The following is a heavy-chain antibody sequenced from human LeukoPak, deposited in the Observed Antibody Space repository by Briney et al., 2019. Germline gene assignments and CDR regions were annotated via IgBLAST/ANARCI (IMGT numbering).Heavy chain of an antibody. D-gene: IGHD4-23*01. CDR2: IIPILGIA. Sequence: ASVKISCKASGGTFSSYTISWVRQAPGQGLEWMGRIIPILGIANYAQKFQGRVTITADKSTSTAYMELSSLRSEDTAVYYCAPDYGGNSDAEYFQHWGQGTLVTVSS. J-gene: IGHJ1*01. V-gene: IGHV1-69*02. CDR1: GGTFSSYT. CDR3: APDYGGNSDAEYFQH.